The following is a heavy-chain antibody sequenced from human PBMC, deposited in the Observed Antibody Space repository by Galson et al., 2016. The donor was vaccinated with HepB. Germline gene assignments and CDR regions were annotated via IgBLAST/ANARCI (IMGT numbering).Heavy chain of an antibody. CDR2: ISGSGGRT. V-gene: IGHV3-23*01. D-gene: IGHD1-26*01. CDR3: AAWLLSGSYFLGAFDS. Sequence: SLRLSCAASGFTFRSYDMGWVRQAPGKGLEWVSTISGSGGRTYYADSVKGRLTISRDNSKNTLYLQMNSLRAEDTAVYYCAAWLLSGSYFLGAFDSWGQGTMVTVSS. CDR1: GFTFRSYD. J-gene: IGHJ3*02.